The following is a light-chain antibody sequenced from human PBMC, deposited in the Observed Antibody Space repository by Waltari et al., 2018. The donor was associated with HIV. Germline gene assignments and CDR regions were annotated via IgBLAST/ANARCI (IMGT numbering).Light chain of an antibody. Sequence: EIVMTQSPATLSVSPGERVTLSCRASQNVITNLAWYQQKFGQAPRLLIYGASTRATGIPARFSGGGSGTEFTLTISSLQSEDFAIYYCKQYNNWPRTFGQGTKVEVK. J-gene: IGKJ1*01. CDR2: GAS. CDR1: QNVITN. CDR3: KQYNNWPRT. V-gene: IGKV3-15*01.